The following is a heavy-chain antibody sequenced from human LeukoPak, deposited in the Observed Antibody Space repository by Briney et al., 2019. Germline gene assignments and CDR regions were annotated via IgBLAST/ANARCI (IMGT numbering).Heavy chain of an antibody. V-gene: IGHV1-8*01. CDR2: MNPNSGDT. Sequence: ASVKVSCKASGYTFTSYDINWVRQAPGQGLEWMGWMNPNSGDTGYPQKFQGRVTMTRDTSIITAYMELSSLRSEDTAVYYCARNGFGSGISFDLWGQGTLVTVSS. CDR3: ARNGFGSGISFDL. CDR1: GYTFTSYD. D-gene: IGHD3-10*01. J-gene: IGHJ5*02.